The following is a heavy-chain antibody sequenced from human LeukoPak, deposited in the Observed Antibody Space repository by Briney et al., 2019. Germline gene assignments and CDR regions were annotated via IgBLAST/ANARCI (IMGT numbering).Heavy chain of an antibody. CDR3: ARIHTVTTALDY. CDR2: TYYSGST. V-gene: IGHV4-59*01. D-gene: IGHD4-17*01. CDR1: NGSISSYY. Sequence: SETLSLTCTVSNGSISSYYWSWIRQPPGKGLEWIGYTYYSGSTNYNPSLKSRVTISGDTSKNQFSLKLTSVTAADTAVYYCARIHTVTTALDYWGQGTLVTVSS. J-gene: IGHJ4*02.